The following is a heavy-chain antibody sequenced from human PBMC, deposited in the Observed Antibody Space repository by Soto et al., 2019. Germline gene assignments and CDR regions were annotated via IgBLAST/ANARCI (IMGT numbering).Heavy chain of an antibody. J-gene: IGHJ3*02. CDR1: GFTFSSYA. CDR2: ISYDGSNK. V-gene: IGHV3-30-3*01. CDR3: ARDKRVTMIVVVTNGWGDAFDI. Sequence: PGGSLRLSCAASGFTFSSYAMHWVRQAPGKGLEWVAVISYDGSNKYYADSVKGRFTISRDNSKNTLYLQMNSLRAEDTAVYYCARDKRVTMIVVVTNGWGDAFDIWGQGTVVTVSS. D-gene: IGHD3-22*01.